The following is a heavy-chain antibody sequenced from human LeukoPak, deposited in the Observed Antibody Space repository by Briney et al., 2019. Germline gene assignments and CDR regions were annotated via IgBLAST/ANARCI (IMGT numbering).Heavy chain of an antibody. J-gene: IGHJ4*02. D-gene: IGHD3-3*01. CDR3: ARVRDFWSGYSSSGY. Sequence: NCVKGRFTISRDNAKNSLYLQMNSLRAEDTAVYYCARVRDFWSGYSSSGYWGQGTLVTVSS. V-gene: IGHV3-7*01.